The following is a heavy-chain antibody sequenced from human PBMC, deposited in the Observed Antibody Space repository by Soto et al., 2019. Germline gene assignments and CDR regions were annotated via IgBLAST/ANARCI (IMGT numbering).Heavy chain of an antibody. CDR2: IDPSDSYT. D-gene: IGHD6-6*01. J-gene: IGHJ6*02. CDR3: ARLAARADYYYGMDV. V-gene: IGHV5-10-1*01. CDR1: GYSFTSYW. Sequence: GESLNISGKGSGYSFTSYWIGCVRQMAGKGLEWMGRIDPSDSYTNYSPSLQGHVTISADKSISTAYLQWSSLKASHTAMYYCARLAARADYYYGMDVWGQGTTVTVSS.